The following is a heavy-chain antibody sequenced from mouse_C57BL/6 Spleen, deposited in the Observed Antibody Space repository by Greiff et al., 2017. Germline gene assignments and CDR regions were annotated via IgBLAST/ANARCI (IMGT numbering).Heavy chain of an antibody. D-gene: IGHD2-4*01. J-gene: IGHJ2*01. CDR1: GYTFTSYW. CDR2: IDPSDSYT. CDR3: ARGADYPYYFDD. Sequence: QVQLKQPGAELVMPGASVKLSCKASGYTFTSYWMHWVKQRPGQGLEWIGEIDPSDSYTNYNPKFKGKSTLTVDKSSSTAYMQLSSLTSEDSAVYYCARGADYPYYFDDWGKGTTLTVAS. V-gene: IGHV1-69*01.